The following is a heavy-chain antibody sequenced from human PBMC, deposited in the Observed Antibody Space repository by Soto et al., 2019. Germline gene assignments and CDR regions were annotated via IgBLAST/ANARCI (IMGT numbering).Heavy chain of an antibody. CDR3: ARGPVAATPFYAFDI. J-gene: IGHJ3*02. CDR2: ISSSSSYI. V-gene: IGHV3-21*01. D-gene: IGHD2-15*01. CDR1: GFTFSSYS. Sequence: GGSLRLSCAASGFTFSSYSMNWVRQAPGKGLEWVSSISSSSSYIYYADSVKGRFTISRDNAKNSLYLQMNSLRAEDTAVYYCARGPVAATPFYAFDIWGQGTMVTVSS.